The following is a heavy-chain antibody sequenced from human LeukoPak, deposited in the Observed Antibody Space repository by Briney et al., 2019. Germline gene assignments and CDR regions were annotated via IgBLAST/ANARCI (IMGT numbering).Heavy chain of an antibody. D-gene: IGHD5-18*01. CDR2: IYYSGST. V-gene: IGHV4-59*01. J-gene: IGHJ4*01. CDR1: GGSISSCY. CDR3: ARAMVDTAMAALIDY. Sequence: SETLSLTCTASGGSISSCYWSWIRQPPGKGLEWIGYIYYSGSTNYNPSLKSRVTISVDTSKNQFSLKLSSVTAADTAVYYCARAMVDTAMAALIDYWGHGTLLTVSS.